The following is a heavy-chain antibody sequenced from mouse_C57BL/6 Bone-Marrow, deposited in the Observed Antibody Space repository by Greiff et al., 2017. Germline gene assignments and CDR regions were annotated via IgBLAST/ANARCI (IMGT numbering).Heavy chain of an antibody. J-gene: IGHJ4*01. D-gene: IGHD1-1*01. CDR3: ARLLRAMDD. CDR1: GYTFTSYW. CDR2: IHPNSGST. Sequence: VQLQQPGAELVKPGASVKLSCKASGYTFTSYWMHWVKQRPGPGLEWIGMIHPNSGSTNYNEKFKSKATLTVDNSSSTAYLQLSSLTSEDSAVYYCARLLRAMDDWGQGTSVTVSS. V-gene: IGHV1-64*01.